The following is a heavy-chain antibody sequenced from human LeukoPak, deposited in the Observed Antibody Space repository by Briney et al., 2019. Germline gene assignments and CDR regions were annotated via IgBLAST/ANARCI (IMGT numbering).Heavy chain of an antibody. V-gene: IGHV3-7*01. J-gene: IGHJ4*02. Sequence: PGGSLRLSCAASGFTFGNYWMSWVRQAPGKGPEWVAHINMDGSEKYYVDSVKGRFTISRDNAKNSLYLRMNSLKVEDTAAYYCARDKVTYWGPGTLVTVSS. CDR2: INMDGSEK. CDR1: GFTFGNYW. CDR3: ARDKVTY.